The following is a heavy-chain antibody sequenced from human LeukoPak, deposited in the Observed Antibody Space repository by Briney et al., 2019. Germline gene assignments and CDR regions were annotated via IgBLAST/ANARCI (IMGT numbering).Heavy chain of an antibody. D-gene: IGHD6-6*01. CDR2: IYSGGGT. V-gene: IGHV3-53*01. Sequence: GGSLRLSCAVSGFIVSSNDMGWVRQAPGRGLEWVSVIYSGGGTYYADSVKGRFTISRDTSKNTVYLQMNSLRAEDTAMYYCARFSSSPRYFDLWGRGTLVTVSS. CDR3: ARFSSSPRYFDL. CDR1: GFIVSSND. J-gene: IGHJ2*01.